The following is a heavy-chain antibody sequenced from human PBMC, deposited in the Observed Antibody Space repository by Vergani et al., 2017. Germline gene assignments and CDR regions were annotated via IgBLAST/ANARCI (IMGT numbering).Heavy chain of an antibody. CDR1: GGSISSYY. Sequence: QVQLQESGPGLVKPSETLSLTCTVSGGSISSYYWSWIRQPPGKGLEWIGEINHSGSTNYNQSLKSRVTISVDTSKNQFSLKLSSVTAADTAVYYCASVSDIVVVVAATGTFGRDWYFDLWGRGTLVTVSS. D-gene: IGHD2-15*01. J-gene: IGHJ2*01. CDR2: INHSGST. CDR3: ASVSDIVVVVAATGTFGRDWYFDL. V-gene: IGHV4-34*01.